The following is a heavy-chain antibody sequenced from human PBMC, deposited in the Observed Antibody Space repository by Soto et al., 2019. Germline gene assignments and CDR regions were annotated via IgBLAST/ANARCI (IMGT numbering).Heavy chain of an antibody. CDR1: GFTFSSYG. V-gene: IGHV3-30*18. CDR2: ISYDGSNK. D-gene: IGHD3-3*01. J-gene: IGHJ6*02. Sequence: QVQLVESGGGVVQPGRSLRLSCAASGFTFSSYGMHWVRQAPGKGLEWVAVISYDGSNKYYADSVKGRFTISRDNSKNTLYLQMNSLRAEATAVYYCAKDSAIFGVVIIPGGYYYGMDVWGQGTTVTVSS. CDR3: AKDSAIFGVVIIPGGYYYGMDV.